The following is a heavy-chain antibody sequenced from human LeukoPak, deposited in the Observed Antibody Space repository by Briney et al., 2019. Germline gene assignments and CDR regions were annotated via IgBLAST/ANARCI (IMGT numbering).Heavy chain of an antibody. V-gene: IGHV3-72*01. CDR1: GFTFSDYY. CDR2: IRKKANSYTT. Sequence: GGSLRLSCAASGFTFSDYYMDWVRQAPGKGLAWVGRIRKKANSYTTEYAASVKGRFIISRDDSKNALYLQMNSLTAEDTAVYYCVGSYLGYWGQGALVTVSS. J-gene: IGHJ4*02. CDR3: VGSYLGY. D-gene: IGHD3-10*01.